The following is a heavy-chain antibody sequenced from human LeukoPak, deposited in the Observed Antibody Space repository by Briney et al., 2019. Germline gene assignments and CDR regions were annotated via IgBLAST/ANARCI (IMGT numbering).Heavy chain of an antibody. CDR3: ASWTAMVNPDYYYYYMDV. D-gene: IGHD5-18*01. CDR1: GFSFSSYA. Sequence: PGGSLRLSCAASGFSFSSYAIHWVRQAPGKGLEWVAVISYDGNNKYHADSVKGRFTISRDNSKNTLYLQMNSLRAEDTAVYYCASWTAMVNPDYYYYYMDVWGKGTTVTVSS. V-gene: IGHV3-30*01. CDR2: ISYDGNNK. J-gene: IGHJ6*03.